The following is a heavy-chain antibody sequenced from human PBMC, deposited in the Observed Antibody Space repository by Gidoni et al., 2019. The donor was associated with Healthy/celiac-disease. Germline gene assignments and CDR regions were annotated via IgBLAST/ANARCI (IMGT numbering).Heavy chain of an antibody. Sequence: QVQLQESGPGLVKPSETLSLTCTVSGGSVSRGSYYWSWIRQPPGKGLEWIGYIYYSGSTNYNPSFKSRVTISVDTSKNQFSLKLSSVTAADTAVYYCARARPGYCSSTSCYYYYGMDVWGQGTTVTVSS. CDR2: IYYSGST. CDR1: GGSVSRGSYY. V-gene: IGHV4-61*01. J-gene: IGHJ6*02. CDR3: ARARPGYCSSTSCYYYYGMDV. D-gene: IGHD2-2*01.